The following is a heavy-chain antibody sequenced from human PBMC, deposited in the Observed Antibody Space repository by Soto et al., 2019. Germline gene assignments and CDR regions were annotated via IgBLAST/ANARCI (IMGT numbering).Heavy chain of an antibody. CDR3: ARFSGSDNSGAYDL. CDR1: GFTFRDYG. D-gene: IGHD3-22*01. V-gene: IGHV3-23*01. Sequence: EVQLLESGGGLVQPGGSRRLSCAASGFTFRDYGMSWVRQAPGKGLEWVSGISGGATYYADSVKGRFVISRDDSKNTLYLEMDSLRVEDTAVYYCARFSGSDNSGAYDLWGQGTLVTVSS. CDR2: ISGGAT. J-gene: IGHJ4*02.